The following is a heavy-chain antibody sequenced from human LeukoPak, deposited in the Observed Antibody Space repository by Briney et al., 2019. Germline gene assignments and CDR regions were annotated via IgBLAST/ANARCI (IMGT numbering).Heavy chain of an antibody. CDR3: ARSTSSEYDIYHFDY. D-gene: IGHD3-9*01. V-gene: IGHV3-33*01. CDR1: GFTFSSYG. CDR2: IWYDGNNK. Sequence: TGGSLRLSCAASGFTFSSYGMHWVRQAPGKGLEWVAVIWYDGNNKYYADSLKGRFTISRDNSKNTLYLQMNSLRAEDTAVYYCARSTSSEYDIYHFDYWGQGTLVTVSS. J-gene: IGHJ4*02.